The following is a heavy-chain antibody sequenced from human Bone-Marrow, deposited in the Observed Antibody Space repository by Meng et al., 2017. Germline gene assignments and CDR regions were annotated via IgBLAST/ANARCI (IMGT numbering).Heavy chain of an antibody. D-gene: IGHD5-18*01. CDR2: IYYSGST. Sequence: GSLRLSCTVSGGSISSSSYYWGWIRQPPGKGLEWIGSIYYSGSTYYNPSLKSRVTISVDTSKNQFSLKLSSVTAADTAVYYCARTVQLWLMGFDYWGQGTLVTVSS. CDR3: ARTVQLWLMGFDY. CDR1: GGSISSSSYY. J-gene: IGHJ4*02. V-gene: IGHV4-39*07.